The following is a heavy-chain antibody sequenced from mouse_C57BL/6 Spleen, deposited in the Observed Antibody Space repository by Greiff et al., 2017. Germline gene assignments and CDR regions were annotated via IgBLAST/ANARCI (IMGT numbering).Heavy chain of an antibody. CDR1: GFNIKDDY. Sequence: EVQLQQSGAELVRPGASVKLSCTASGFNIKDDYMHWVKQRPEQGLEWIGWIDPENGDTEYASKFQGKATITADTSSNTAYLQLSSLTSEDTAVYYCTTAQATLFAYWGQGTLVTVSA. V-gene: IGHV14-4*01. CDR2: IDPENGDT. D-gene: IGHD3-2*02. CDR3: TTAQATLFAY. J-gene: IGHJ3*01.